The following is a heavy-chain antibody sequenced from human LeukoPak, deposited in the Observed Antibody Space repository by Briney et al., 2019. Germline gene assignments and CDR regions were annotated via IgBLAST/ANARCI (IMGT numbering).Heavy chain of an antibody. CDR1: GDSISSYY. CDR3: ARDMVRGVKAYLSWFDP. J-gene: IGHJ5*02. Sequence: SETLSLTCTVSGDSISSYYWSWIRQPAGKGLEWIGRMYVSGSTNYNPSLKSQVTMSVDTSKNQFSLKMTSVTAADTAFYYCARDMVRGVKAYLSWFDPWGQGILVTVST. CDR2: MYVSGST. D-gene: IGHD3-10*01. V-gene: IGHV4-4*07.